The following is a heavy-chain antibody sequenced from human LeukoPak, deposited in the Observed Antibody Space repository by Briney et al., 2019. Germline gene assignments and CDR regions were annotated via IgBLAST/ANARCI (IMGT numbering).Heavy chain of an antibody. CDR2: IWGSGGSK. J-gene: IGHJ4*02. Sequence: GGSLRLSCAASGLTFSSYAMSWVRQAPGQGLEWVSAIWGSGGSKYYADSVKGRFTISRDNSKNTLYLQMNSLRAEDTAVYYCAKNYNWNYEGYFDYWGQGTLVTVSS. V-gene: IGHV3-23*01. CDR1: GLTFSSYA. D-gene: IGHD1-7*01. CDR3: AKNYNWNYEGYFDY.